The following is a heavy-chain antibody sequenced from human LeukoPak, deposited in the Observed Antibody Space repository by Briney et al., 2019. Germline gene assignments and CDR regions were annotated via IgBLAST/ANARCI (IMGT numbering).Heavy chain of an antibody. Sequence: GGSLRLSCAASGFTVSSNYMSWVRQAPGKGLEWVSVIYSGGSTYYADSVKGRFTISRDNSKNTLYLQMNSLRAEDTAVYYCARNPSYCSGGSCYYFYGMDVWGQGTTVTVSS. V-gene: IGHV3-53*01. CDR2: IYSGGST. CDR3: ARNPSYCSGGSCYYFYGMDV. CDR1: GFTVSSNY. J-gene: IGHJ6*02. D-gene: IGHD2-15*01.